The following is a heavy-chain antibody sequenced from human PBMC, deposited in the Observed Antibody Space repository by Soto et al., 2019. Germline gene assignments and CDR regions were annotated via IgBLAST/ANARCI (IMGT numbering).Heavy chain of an antibody. CDR1: GGTFSSYT. V-gene: IGHV1-69*02. J-gene: IGHJ4*02. D-gene: IGHD5-18*01. Sequence: QVQLVQSGAEVKKPGSSVKVSCKASGGTFSSYTFSWVRQAPGQGLEWMGRIIPMLGIANYAQKFQGRVTITADKSTSTAYMEVSSLRSEDTAVYYCANRGYSYGFVIYWGQGTLVTVSS. CDR2: IIPMLGIA. CDR3: ANRGYSYGFVIY.